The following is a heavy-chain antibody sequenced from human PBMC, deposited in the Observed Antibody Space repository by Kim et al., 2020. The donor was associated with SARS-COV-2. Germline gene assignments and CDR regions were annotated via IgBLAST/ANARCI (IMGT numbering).Heavy chain of an antibody. CDR3: ARDGSRRRITIFGVVHPRRWFDP. J-gene: IGHJ5*02. Sequence: SETLSLTCAVYGGSFSGYYCSWIRQPPGKGLEWSGEINHSGSTNYNPSLKSRVTISVDTSKNQFSLKLSSVTAADTAVYYCARDGSRRRITIFGVVHPRRWFDPWVQGTLVTVSS. CDR1: GGSFSGYY. V-gene: IGHV4-34*01. CDR2: INHSGST. D-gene: IGHD3-3*01.